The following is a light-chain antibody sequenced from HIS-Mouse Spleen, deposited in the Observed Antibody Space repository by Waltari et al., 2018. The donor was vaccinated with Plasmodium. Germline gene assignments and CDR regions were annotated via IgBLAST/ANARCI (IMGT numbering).Light chain of an antibody. V-gene: IGLV3-25*03. CDR1: ALPTQY. CDR2: KDS. CDR3: QSADSSGTPNWV. Sequence: SYELTQPPSVSVSPGQTARITCSGDALPTQYAYWYQKKPGQAPGLVIYKDSERPSGIPERFSGSSSGTTVTLTISGVQAEDEADYYCQSADSSGTPNWVFGGGTKLTVL. J-gene: IGLJ3*02.